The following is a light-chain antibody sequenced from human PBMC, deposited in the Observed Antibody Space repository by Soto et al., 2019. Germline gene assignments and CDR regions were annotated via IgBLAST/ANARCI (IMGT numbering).Light chain of an antibody. J-gene: IGKJ5*01. Sequence: ELVLTQSPGTLSLSPGARATLSCRASQSVSSSYLAWYQQKPGQAPRLLIYGASSRATGIPDRFSVSVSGTDLTITFRSLQSEDGEVYDCQQYNNWPRTFGQGTRLEIK. CDR1: QSVSSSY. CDR3: QQYNNWPRT. CDR2: GAS. V-gene: IGKV3-20*01.